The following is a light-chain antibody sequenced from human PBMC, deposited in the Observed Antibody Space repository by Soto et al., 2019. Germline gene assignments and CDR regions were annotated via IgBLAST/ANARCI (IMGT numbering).Light chain of an antibody. J-gene: IGKJ2*01. CDR1: QSVSSSY. CDR3: QRYGSSPPEYT. Sequence: EIVLTQSPGTLSSSPGERATLSCRASQSVSSSYLAWYQQTPGQAPRLLNDGACIRATGIADRFSGSGSGTGFTLTITSVEPEAFAVYYCQRYGSSPPEYTFGQGTKLEIK. V-gene: IGKV3-20*01. CDR2: GAC.